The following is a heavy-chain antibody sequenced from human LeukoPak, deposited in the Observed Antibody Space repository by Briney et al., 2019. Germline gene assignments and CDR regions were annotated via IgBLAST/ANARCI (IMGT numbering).Heavy chain of an antibody. CDR2: IWYDGSNK. CDR1: GFTFSSYG. J-gene: IGHJ4*02. D-gene: IGHD5-24*01. V-gene: IGHV3-33*01. Sequence: GRSLRLSCAASGFTFSSYGMHWVRQAPGKGLEWVAVIWYDGSNKYYADSVKGRFTVSRDNAKNSLFLQMNSLRDEDTAVYFCARKMALWGQGTLVTVSS. CDR3: ARKMAL.